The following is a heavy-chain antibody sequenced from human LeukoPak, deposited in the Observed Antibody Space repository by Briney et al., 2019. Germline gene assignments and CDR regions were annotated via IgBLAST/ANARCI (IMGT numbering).Heavy chain of an antibody. CDR1: GFTFSSYA. Sequence: GRSLRLSCAASGFTFSSYAMHWDRQAPGKGLEWVAVISYDGSNKYYADSVKGRFTISRDNSKNTLYLQMGSLRTEDTAVYYCARDVGPYWGQGTLVTVSS. CDR3: ARDVGPY. D-gene: IGHD2-15*01. V-gene: IGHV3-30*14. J-gene: IGHJ4*02. CDR2: ISYDGSNK.